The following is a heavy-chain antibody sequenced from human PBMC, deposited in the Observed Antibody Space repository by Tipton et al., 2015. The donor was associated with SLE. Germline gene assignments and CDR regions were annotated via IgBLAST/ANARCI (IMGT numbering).Heavy chain of an antibody. CDR2: INHSGST. CDR3: ARRFFDGSGSI. CDR1: GGSVSSGSYY. V-gene: IGHV4-39*07. Sequence: TLSLTCTVSGGSVSSGSYYWSWIRQPPGKGLEWIGEINHSGSTNYNPSLKSRLNISVAKSKNQFSLKLTSVTAADTAVYFCARRFFDGSGSIWGQGTLVTVSS. D-gene: IGHD3-22*01. J-gene: IGHJ4*02.